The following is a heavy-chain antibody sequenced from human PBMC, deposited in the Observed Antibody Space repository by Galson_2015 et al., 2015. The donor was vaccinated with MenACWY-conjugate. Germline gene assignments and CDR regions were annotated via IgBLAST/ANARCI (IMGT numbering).Heavy chain of an antibody. CDR2: ISVYNGNT. J-gene: IGHJ5*02. CDR3: AGVTYLGIIVGEVMSWMDP. V-gene: IGHV1-18*01. Sequence: SVKVSCKASGFDFMSYGITWVRQAPGQGLEWMGWISVYNGNTNYAQKFQGRVRMTTDTSTSTAYMELRGLKSGDTAVYYCAGVTYLGIIVGEVMSWMDPWGQGTLVTVSS. D-gene: IGHD7-27*01. CDR1: GFDFMSYG.